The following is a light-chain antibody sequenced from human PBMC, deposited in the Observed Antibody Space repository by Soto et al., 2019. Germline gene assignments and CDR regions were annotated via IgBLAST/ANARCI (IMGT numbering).Light chain of an antibody. J-gene: IGLJ1*01. CDR2: EVS. V-gene: IGLV2-14*01. CDR3: SSYTSSNTYV. Sequence: QSALTQPASVSGSPGQSITISCTGTSSDVGGYNYVSWYQQNPGKAPKVMICEVSNRPSGVSNRFSGSKSGNTASLTISGLQAEDEADYYCSSYTSSNTYVFGTGTKLTVL. CDR1: SSDVGGYNY.